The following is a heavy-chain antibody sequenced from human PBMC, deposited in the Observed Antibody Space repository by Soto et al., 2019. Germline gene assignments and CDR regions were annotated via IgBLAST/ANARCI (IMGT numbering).Heavy chain of an antibody. V-gene: IGHV3-53*01. CDR2: TNTGGTT. CDR3: AKGDGFILAV. CDR1: VFTVNSNY. D-gene: IGHD3-9*01. J-gene: IGHJ6*01. Sequence: GGSLRLSCASSVFTVNSNYMSWVRQAPGEGLQWVSITNTGGTTYYADSVKGRFTVSRDNSKNTLYLQMNSLRAEDTAVYYCAKGDGFILAVWGQGTTVNVSS.